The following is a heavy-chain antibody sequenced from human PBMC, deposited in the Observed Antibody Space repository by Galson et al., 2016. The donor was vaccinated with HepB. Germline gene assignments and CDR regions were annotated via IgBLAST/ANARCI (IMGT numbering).Heavy chain of an antibody. Sequence: SLRLPCAASGFTFSRYWMHWVRQAPGKGLVWVSRINTDGSTTTYADSVKGRFTISRDNAKNTLYLQMNSLRAEDTAVYYCARVSGGHYEGYAYWGQGTLVTVSS. J-gene: IGHJ4*02. V-gene: IGHV3-74*01. CDR1: GFTFSRYW. CDR3: ARVSGGHYEGYAY. D-gene: IGHD3-16*01. CDR2: INTDGSTT.